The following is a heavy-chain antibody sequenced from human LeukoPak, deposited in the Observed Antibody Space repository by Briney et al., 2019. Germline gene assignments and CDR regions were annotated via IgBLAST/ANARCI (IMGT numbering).Heavy chain of an antibody. CDR2: IYYSGST. Sequence: PSETLSLTCTVSGASFSSSTYYWGWIRQPPEKGLEWIGYIYYSGSTNYNPSLKSRVTISVDTSKNQFSLKLSSVTAADTAVYYCARAPSDSDAFDIWGQGTMVTVSS. V-gene: IGHV4-61*01. J-gene: IGHJ3*02. CDR1: GASFSSSTYY. D-gene: IGHD2-15*01. CDR3: ARAPSDSDAFDI.